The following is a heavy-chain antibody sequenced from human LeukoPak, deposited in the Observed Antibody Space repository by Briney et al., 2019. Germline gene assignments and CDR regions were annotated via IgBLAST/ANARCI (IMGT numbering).Heavy chain of an antibody. D-gene: IGHD3-10*01. J-gene: IGHJ6*03. CDR1: GGSFSGYY. Sequence: SETLSLTCAVYGGSFSGYYWSWIRQPPGKGLEWIGEINHSGGTNYNPSLKSRVTISVDTSKNQFSLKLSSVTAADTAVYYCARGGSGSYFYYYYYMDVWGKGTTVTVSS. V-gene: IGHV4-34*01. CDR2: INHSGGT. CDR3: ARGGSGSYFYYYYYMDV.